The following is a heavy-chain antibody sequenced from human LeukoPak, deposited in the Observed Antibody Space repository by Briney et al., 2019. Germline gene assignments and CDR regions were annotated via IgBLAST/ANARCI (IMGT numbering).Heavy chain of an antibody. V-gene: IGHV3-48*02. Sequence: PGGSLRLSCAASGFSFGRYSMDWVRQAPGKGLAWIAYVSDDGRTKYYADSVKGRFTISRDNDNDSVFLEMNSLRNEDTAVYYCAREQDTTPDFWGQGTLVTVSS. CDR1: GFSFGRYS. J-gene: IGHJ4*02. D-gene: IGHD1-1*01. CDR2: VSDDGRTK. CDR3: AREQDTTPDF.